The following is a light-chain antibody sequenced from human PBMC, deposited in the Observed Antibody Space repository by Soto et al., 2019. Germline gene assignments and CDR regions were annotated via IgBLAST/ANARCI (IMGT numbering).Light chain of an antibody. Sequence: QSALTQPASVSGSPGQSIIISSTGTSSDVGGCNYVSWYQQHPGKAPKLMIYEVSNRPSGVSNRFSGSKSGNTASLTISGLQAEDEADYYCSSYTSSRGGVFGGGTKLTVL. CDR3: SSYTSSRGGV. CDR1: SSDVGGCNY. J-gene: IGLJ2*01. V-gene: IGLV2-14*01. CDR2: EVS.